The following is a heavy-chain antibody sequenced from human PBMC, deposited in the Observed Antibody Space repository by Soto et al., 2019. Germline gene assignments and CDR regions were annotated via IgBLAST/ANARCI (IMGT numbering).Heavy chain of an antibody. D-gene: IGHD3-10*01. CDR3: AKDQDLGYCCGSGSYYNAFDI. CDR1: GFTFSSYA. Sequence: GGSLRLSCAASGFTFSSYAMSWVRQAPGKGLEWVSAISGSGGSTYYADSVKGRFTISRDNSKNTLYLQMNSLRGEDTAVYYCAKDQDLGYCCGSGSYYNAFDIWGQGTMVTVSS. J-gene: IGHJ3*02. CDR2: ISGSGGST. V-gene: IGHV3-23*01.